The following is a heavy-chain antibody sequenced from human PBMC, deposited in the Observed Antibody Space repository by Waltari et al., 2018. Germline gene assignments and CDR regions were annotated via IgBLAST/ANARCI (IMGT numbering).Heavy chain of an antibody. CDR3: ARDPYSSSSY. V-gene: IGHV1-2*06. CDR1: GYTFTGYY. J-gene: IGHJ4*02. Sequence: QVQLVQSGAEVKKPGASVKVSCKASGYTFTGYYMHWVRQAPGQGLEWMGRINPSSGGTNYAQKFQGRVTRTRDTSISTAYMELSRLRSDDTAVYYCARDPYSSSSYWGQGTLVTVSS. D-gene: IGHD6-6*01. CDR2: INPSSGGT.